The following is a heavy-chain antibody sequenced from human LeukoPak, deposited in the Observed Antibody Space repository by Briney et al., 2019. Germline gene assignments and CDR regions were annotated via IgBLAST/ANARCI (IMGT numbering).Heavy chain of an antibody. V-gene: IGHV4-39*07. CDR3: ARGRRIAVAGAYYFDY. J-gene: IGHJ4*02. Sequence: SETLSLTCTVSGGSISSSSYYWGWIRQPPGKGLEWIGEINHSGSTNYNPSLKSRVTISVDTSKNQFSLKLSSVTAADTAVYYCARGRRIAVAGAYYFDYWGQGTLVTVSS. CDR1: GGSISSSSYY. CDR2: INHSGST. D-gene: IGHD6-19*01.